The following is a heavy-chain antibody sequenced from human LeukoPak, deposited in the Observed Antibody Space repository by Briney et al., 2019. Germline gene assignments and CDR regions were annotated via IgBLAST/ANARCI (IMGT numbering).Heavy chain of an antibody. J-gene: IGHJ4*02. D-gene: IGHD5-24*01. Sequence: QAGGSLRLSCAASGFTFRSYWVHWVRHAPGKGLVWVSRVKGDGGFTNYADSVYGRFTISRDNAKNTLYLHMHSLRAEDTAVYYCVRDGDDFNFDYWGQGSLVTVSS. CDR2: VKGDGGFT. CDR3: VRDGDDFNFDY. V-gene: IGHV3-74*01. CDR1: GFTFRSYW.